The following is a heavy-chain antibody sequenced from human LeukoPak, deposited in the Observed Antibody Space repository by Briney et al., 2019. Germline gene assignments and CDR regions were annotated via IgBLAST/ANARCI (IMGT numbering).Heavy chain of an antibody. Sequence: PGGSLRLSCAASGFTFSSYSMNWVRQAPGKGLEWVSSISSSSSYIYYADSVQGRFTISRDNAKNSVYLQMNSLRAEDTAVYFCARVHATYYFDSWGQGTLVTVSS. CDR3: ARVHATYYFDS. CDR2: ISSSSSYI. CDR1: GFTFSSYS. J-gene: IGHJ4*02. D-gene: IGHD2-2*01. V-gene: IGHV3-21*04.